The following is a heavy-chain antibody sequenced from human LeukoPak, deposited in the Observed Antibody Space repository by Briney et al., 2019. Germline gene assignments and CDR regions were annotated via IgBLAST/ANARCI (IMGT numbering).Heavy chain of an antibody. CDR1: GFTFRSDA. Sequence: GGSLRLSCAASGFTFRSDAMYWVRQAPGKGLEYVSAISSNGDNTYYASSVKGRFTTSRDNSKNTLYLQMGSLRAEDMAVYYCARDGVGAYNWFDPWGQGTLVTVSS. J-gene: IGHJ5*02. CDR3: ARDGVGAYNWFDP. CDR2: ISSNGDNT. V-gene: IGHV3-64*01. D-gene: IGHD1-26*01.